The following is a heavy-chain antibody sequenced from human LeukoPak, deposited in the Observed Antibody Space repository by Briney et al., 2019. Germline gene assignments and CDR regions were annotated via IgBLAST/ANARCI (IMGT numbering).Heavy chain of an antibody. CDR1: GFTFSIYA. Sequence: LPGGSLRLSCAASGFTFSIYAMSWVRQAPGKGLEWVSAISGSGGNTYYADSVKGRFTISRDNSKNTLYLQMNSLRAEDTAVYYCARDGYYGSGSYLYYFDYWGQGTLVTVSS. J-gene: IGHJ4*02. CDR3: ARDGYYGSGSYLYYFDY. CDR2: ISGSGGNT. D-gene: IGHD3-10*01. V-gene: IGHV3-23*01.